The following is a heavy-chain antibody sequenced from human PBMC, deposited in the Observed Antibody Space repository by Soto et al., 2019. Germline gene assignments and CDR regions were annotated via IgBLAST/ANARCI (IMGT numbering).Heavy chain of an antibody. Sequence: PSETLSLTCTVSGGSISSYYWSWIRQPPGKGLEWIGYIYYSGSTYYNPSLKSRVTISVDTSKNQFSLKLSSVTAADTAVYYCATYSSSEYYFDYWGQGTLVTVSS. V-gene: IGHV4-59*08. D-gene: IGHD6-6*01. CDR3: ATYSSSEYYFDY. CDR1: GGSISSYY. J-gene: IGHJ4*02. CDR2: IYYSGST.